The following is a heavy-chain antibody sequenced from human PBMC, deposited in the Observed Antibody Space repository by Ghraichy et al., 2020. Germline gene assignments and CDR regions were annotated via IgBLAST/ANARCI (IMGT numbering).Heavy chain of an antibody. V-gene: IGHV4-30-2*01. CDR3: ARGRGGEGYYYFDY. CDR2: IYHSGST. D-gene: IGHD2-21*01. J-gene: IGHJ4*02. Sequence: SETLSLTCAVSGGSISSGGYSWSWIRQPPGKGLEWIGYIYHSGSTYYNPSLKSRVTISVDRSKNQFSLKLSSVTAADTAVYYCARGRGGEGYYYFDYWGQGTLVTVSS. CDR1: GGSISSGGYS.